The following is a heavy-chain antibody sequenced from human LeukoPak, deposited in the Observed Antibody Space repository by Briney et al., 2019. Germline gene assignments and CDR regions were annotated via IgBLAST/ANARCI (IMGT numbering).Heavy chain of an antibody. Sequence: PGRSLRHSCAACGFTFSSYAMSWGRQDPLLRPVWVSAISGSGGSTYYADSVKGRFTISRDNSKNTLYLQMNSLRAEDTAVYYCAKAYHPEVAGTFDWGQGTLVTVSS. CDR3: AKAYHPEVAGTFD. CDR2: ISGSGGST. D-gene: IGHD6-19*01. CDR1: GFTFSSYA. V-gene: IGHV3-23*01. J-gene: IGHJ4*02.